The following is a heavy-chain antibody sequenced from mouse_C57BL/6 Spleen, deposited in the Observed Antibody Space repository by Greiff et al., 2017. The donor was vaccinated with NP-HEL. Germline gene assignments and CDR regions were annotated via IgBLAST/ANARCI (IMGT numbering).Heavy chain of an antibody. CDR2: IYPVDGDT. Sequence: VQLQQSGPELVKPGASVKLSCKASGYAFSSSWMNWVKQRPGKGLEWFGRIYPVDGDTNYNGKFKGKATLTADKSSSPAYMQLNSLTSEDSALYVCARDYYGSSFYAMDYWGQGTSVTVSS. CDR1: GYAFSSSW. V-gene: IGHV1-82*01. CDR3: ARDYYGSSFYAMDY. J-gene: IGHJ4*01. D-gene: IGHD1-1*01.